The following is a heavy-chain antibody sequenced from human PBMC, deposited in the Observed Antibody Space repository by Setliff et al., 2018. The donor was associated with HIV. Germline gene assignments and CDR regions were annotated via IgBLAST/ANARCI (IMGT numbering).Heavy chain of an antibody. V-gene: IGHV3-30*02. Sequence: GSLRLSCAASGFIFDRYGMHWVRQAPGKGLEWVALIWYDGSHETYADSVRGRFSISRDNSKNTLYLQMDSLRPEDTGFYYCAKDPFTSSWYGFDYWGQGALVTVS. D-gene: IGHD6-13*01. CDR3: AKDPFTSSWYGFDY. CDR1: GFIFDRYG. J-gene: IGHJ4*02. CDR2: IWYDGSHE.